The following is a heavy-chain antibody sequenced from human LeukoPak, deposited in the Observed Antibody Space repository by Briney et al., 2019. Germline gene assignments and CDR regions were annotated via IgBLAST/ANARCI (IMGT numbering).Heavy chain of an antibody. CDR2: ISSSSSYI. V-gene: IGHV3-21*04. D-gene: IGHD4-23*01. Sequence: KPGGSLRLSCAASGFTFSSYSMNWVRQAPGKGLEWVSSISSSSSYIYYADSVKGRFTISRDNAKNSLYLQMNSLRAEDMALYYCAKEAPGTYGGAYFDYWGQGTLVTVSS. CDR1: GFTFSSYS. CDR3: AKEAPGTYGGAYFDY. J-gene: IGHJ4*02.